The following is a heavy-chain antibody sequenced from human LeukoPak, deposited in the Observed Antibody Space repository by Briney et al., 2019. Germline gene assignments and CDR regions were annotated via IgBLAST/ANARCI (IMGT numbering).Heavy chain of an antibody. CDR2: ISSSGSII. D-gene: IGHD5-24*01. J-gene: IGHJ3*01. Sequence: GGSLRLSCAASGFTFSSYAMSWVRQAPGKGLEWVSYISSSGSIIYYADSVKGRFTISRDNAKNSLYLQMNSLGAEDTAVYYCARGYGGLGWLQFYCAFDVWGQGTMVTVSS. V-gene: IGHV3-48*04. CDR1: GFTFSSYA. CDR3: ARGYGGLGWLQFYCAFDV.